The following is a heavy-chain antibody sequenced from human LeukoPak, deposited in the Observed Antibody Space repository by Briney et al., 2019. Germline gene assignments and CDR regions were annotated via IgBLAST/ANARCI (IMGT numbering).Heavy chain of an antibody. V-gene: IGHV4-59*08. CDR1: GGSISSYY. Sequence: PSETLSLTCTVSGGSISSYYWSWIRQPPGKGLEWIGYIYYSGSTNYNPSLKSRVTISVDTSKNQFSLKLSSVTAADTAVYYCARKQWQVSHYFDSWGQGTLVTASS. D-gene: IGHD6-19*01. J-gene: IGHJ4*02. CDR3: ARKQWQVSHYFDS. CDR2: IYYSGST.